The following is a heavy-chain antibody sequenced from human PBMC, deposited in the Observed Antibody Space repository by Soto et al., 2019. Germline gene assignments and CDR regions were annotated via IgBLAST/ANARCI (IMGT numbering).Heavy chain of an antibody. CDR1: GGSFSGYY. Sequence: SETLSLTCAVYGGSFSGYYWSWIRQPPEKGLEWIGEINHSGSTNYNPSLKSRVTISVDTSKNKFSLKLSFVSAADTAVYYCARGKAAAGNNWFDPWCQGTLVTVSS. V-gene: IGHV4-34*01. D-gene: IGHD6-13*01. CDR2: INHSGST. J-gene: IGHJ5*02. CDR3: ARGKAAAGNNWFDP.